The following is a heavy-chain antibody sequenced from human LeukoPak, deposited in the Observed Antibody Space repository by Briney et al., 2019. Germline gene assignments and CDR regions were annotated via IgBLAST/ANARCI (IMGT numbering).Heavy chain of an antibody. D-gene: IGHD4-17*01. CDR3: ARDSWGDYGDYFCDY. Sequence: PWASVKVSCKASGGTFSSYAISWVRQAPGQGLEWMGGIIPIFGTANYAQKFQGRVTITADESTSTAYMELSSLRSEDTAVYYCARDSWGDYGDYFCDYWGQGTLVTVSS. CDR2: IIPIFGTA. V-gene: IGHV1-69*13. CDR1: GGTFSSYA. J-gene: IGHJ4*02.